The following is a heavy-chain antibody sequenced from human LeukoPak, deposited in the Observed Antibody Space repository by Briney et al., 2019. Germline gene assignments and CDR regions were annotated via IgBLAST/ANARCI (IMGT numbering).Heavy chain of an antibody. CDR3: ARSYDFWSGDSQFDY. D-gene: IGHD3-3*01. V-gene: IGHV4-59*01. CDR1: GVSITRYY. CDR2: IYYSGST. Sequence: SETLSLTCAVSGVSITRYYWTWIRQPPGKGLKYIAYIYYSGSTSYNPSLKSRVTMSVDTSKNQFSLKLSSVTAADTAVYYCARSYDFWSGDSQFDYWGQGTLVTVPS. J-gene: IGHJ4*02.